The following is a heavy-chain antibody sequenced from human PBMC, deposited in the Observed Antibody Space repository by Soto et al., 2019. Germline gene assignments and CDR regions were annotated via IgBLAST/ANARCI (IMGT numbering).Heavy chain of an antibody. CDR1: GFTFSSYA. CDR2: ISYDGSNK. CDR3: ARAIFGVVNRGMDV. V-gene: IGHV3-30-3*01. J-gene: IGHJ6*02. D-gene: IGHD3-3*01. Sequence: GSLRLSCAASGFTFSSYAMHWVRQAPGKWLEWVSVISYDGSNKYYADSVKGRFTISRDNSKNTLYLQINSLRAEDTAVYYCARAIFGVVNRGMDVWGQGTTVTVSS.